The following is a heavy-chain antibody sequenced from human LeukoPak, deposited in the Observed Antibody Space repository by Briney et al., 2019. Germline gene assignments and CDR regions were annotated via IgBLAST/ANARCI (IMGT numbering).Heavy chain of an antibody. CDR2: ISYDGSNK. CDR1: GFTFSSYG. CDR3: AKGDCSSTSCYTFDY. D-gene: IGHD2-2*02. V-gene: IGHV3-30*18. J-gene: IGHJ4*02. Sequence: PGGSLRLSCAASGFTFSSYGMHWVHQAPGKGLEWVAVISYDGSNKYYADSVKGRFTISRDNSKNTLYLQMNSLRAEDTAVYYCAKGDCSSTSCYTFDYWGQGTLVTVSS.